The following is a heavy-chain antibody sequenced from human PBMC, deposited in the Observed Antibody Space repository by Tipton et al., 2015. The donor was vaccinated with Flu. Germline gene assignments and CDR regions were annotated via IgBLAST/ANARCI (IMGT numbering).Heavy chain of an antibody. CDR1: GGSISSYY. J-gene: IGHJ4*02. V-gene: IGHV4-4*07. CDR2: IYTSGST. Sequence: GSLRLSCTVSGGSISSYYWSWIRQPAGKGLEWIGRIYTSGSTNYNPSLKSRVTMSVDTSKNQFSLKLSSVTAADTAVYYCARIRGIAVAGTYFDYWGQGTLVTVSS. D-gene: IGHD6-19*01. CDR3: ARIRGIAVAGTYFDY.